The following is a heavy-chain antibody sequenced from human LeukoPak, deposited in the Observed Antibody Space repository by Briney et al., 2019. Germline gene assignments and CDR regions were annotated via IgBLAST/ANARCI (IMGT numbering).Heavy chain of an antibody. CDR1: GFTFSSYG. J-gene: IGHJ5*02. Sequence: GGSLRLSCAASGFTFSSYGMSWVRQAPGKGLEWVSAITGSGGSTYYADSVKGRFTISRDNSKNTLYLQMNSLRAEDTAVYYCAKDYSKTSYYGSGTYYRPNWFDPWGQGTLVTVSS. CDR2: ITGSGGST. D-gene: IGHD3-10*01. V-gene: IGHV3-23*01. CDR3: AKDYSKTSYYGSGTYYRPNWFDP.